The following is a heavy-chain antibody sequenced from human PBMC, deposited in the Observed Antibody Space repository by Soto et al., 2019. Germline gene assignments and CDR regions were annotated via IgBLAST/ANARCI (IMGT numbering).Heavy chain of an antibody. J-gene: IGHJ4*02. D-gene: IGHD6-13*01. CDR1: GGSISSGDYY. V-gene: IGHV4-31*03. CDR2: VYYSGIT. CDR3: AREMFSRTWYPGD. Sequence: QVQLQESGPGLVRPSQTLSLTCTVSGGSISSGDYYWSWIRQHPGRGLEWIGYVYYSGITFYKPSLKSRLTISVDTSKNQFYLRLGSVTAADTAVYYCAREMFSRTWYPGDWGQGTLVTVSS.